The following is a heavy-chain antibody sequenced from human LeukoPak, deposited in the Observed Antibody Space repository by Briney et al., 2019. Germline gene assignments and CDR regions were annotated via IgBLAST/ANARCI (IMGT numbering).Heavy chain of an antibody. Sequence: GGSLRLSCAASGFTFSSYAMSWVRQAPGKGLEWVSAISGSGGSTYYADSVKGRFTISRDNSKNTLYLQMNSLRAEDTAVYYCARRLRDSLYYYGMDVWGQGTTVTVSS. D-gene: IGHD5-24*01. CDR1: GFTFSSYA. J-gene: IGHJ6*02. V-gene: IGHV3-23*01. CDR2: ISGSGGST. CDR3: ARRLRDSLYYYGMDV.